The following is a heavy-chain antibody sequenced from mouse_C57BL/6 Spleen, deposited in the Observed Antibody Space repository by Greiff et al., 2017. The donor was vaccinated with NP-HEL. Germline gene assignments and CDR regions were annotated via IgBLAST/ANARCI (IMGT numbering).Heavy chain of an antibody. CDR3: ARQGYYDYDEDAMDY. V-gene: IGHV5-6*01. CDR2: ISSGGSYT. D-gene: IGHD2-4*01. Sequence: EVKLVESGGELVKPGGSLKLSCAASGFTFSSYGMSWVRQTPDKRLEWVATISSGGSYTYYPDSVKGRFTISSYNAKNTLYLQMSSLKSEDTAMYYCARQGYYDYDEDAMDYWGQGTSVTGSS. CDR1: GFTFSSYG. J-gene: IGHJ4*01.